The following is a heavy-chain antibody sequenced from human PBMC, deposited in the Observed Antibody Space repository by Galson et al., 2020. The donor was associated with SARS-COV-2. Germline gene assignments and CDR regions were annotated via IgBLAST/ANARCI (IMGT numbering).Heavy chain of an antibody. Sequence: SQTLSLTCVIYGDKVSSDSAGWNWIRQSPSRGLEYLGRTYYRSGWINDYGVSVEVRIKISPDTSKNQFSLQLRSVSPEDTAVYYCASGVEAIGGTDFDVWGQGPMVTVSS. J-gene: IGHJ3*01. CDR2: TYYRSGWIN. CDR1: GDKVSSDSAG. CDR3: ASGVEAIGGTDFDV. V-gene: IGHV6-1*01. D-gene: IGHD3-16*01.